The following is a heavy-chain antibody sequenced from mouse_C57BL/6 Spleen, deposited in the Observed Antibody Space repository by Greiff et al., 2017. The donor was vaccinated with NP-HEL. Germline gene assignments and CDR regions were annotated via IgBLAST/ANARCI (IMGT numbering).Heavy chain of an antibody. D-gene: IGHD2-3*01. V-gene: IGHV1-22*01. J-gene: IGHJ4*01. CDR1: GYTFTDYN. CDR2: INPNNGGT. Sequence: EVKLMESGPELVKPGASVKMSCKASGYTFTDYNMHWVKQSHGKSLEWIGYINPNNGGTSYNQKFKGKATLTVNKSSSTAYMELRSLTSEDSAVYYCARGDGYYYAMDYWGQGTSVTVSS. CDR3: ARGDGYYYAMDY.